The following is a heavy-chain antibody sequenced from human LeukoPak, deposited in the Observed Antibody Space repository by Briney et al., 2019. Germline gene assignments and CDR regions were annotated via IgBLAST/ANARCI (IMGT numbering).Heavy chain of an antibody. Sequence: SETLSLTCAVSGGSISSSNWWSWVRQPPGKGLEWIGEIYHSGSTSYNPSLKSRVTISVDKSKNQFSLKLSSVTAADTAVYYCASNRGGGAVVPAARLWAFDIWGQGTMVTVSS. J-gene: IGHJ3*02. V-gene: IGHV4-4*02. CDR1: GGSISSSNW. D-gene: IGHD2-2*01. CDR3: ASNRGGGAVVPAARLWAFDI. CDR2: IYHSGST.